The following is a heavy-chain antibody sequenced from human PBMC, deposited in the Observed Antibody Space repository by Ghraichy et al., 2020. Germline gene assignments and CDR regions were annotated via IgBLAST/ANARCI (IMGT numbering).Heavy chain of an antibody. J-gene: IGHJ5*02. V-gene: IGHV3-9*01. CDR3: AKSGLGYCSSTSCYTSWFDP. D-gene: IGHD2-2*02. CDR2: ISWNSGSI. CDR1: GFTFDDYA. Sequence: SLRLSCAASGFTFDDYAMHWVRQAPGKGLEWVSGISWNSGSIGYADSVKGRFTISRDNAKNSLYLQMNSLRAEDTALYYCAKSGLGYCSSTSCYTSWFDPWGQGTLVTVSS.